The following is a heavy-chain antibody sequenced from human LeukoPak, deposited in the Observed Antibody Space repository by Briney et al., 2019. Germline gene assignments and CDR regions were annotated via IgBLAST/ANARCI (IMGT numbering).Heavy chain of an antibody. V-gene: IGHV3-30*02. CDR3: AKNRWLLPDY. CDR1: GFTFSSYG. J-gene: IGHJ4*02. Sequence: GGSLRLSHAACGFTFSSYGMLWVRRAPGKGLEWGAFIRYDGSNKYYAASVKGRFTISRDNSKNTLYLQMTRQRGEDTAVYYCAKNRWLLPDYWGQGTLVTVSS. D-gene: IGHD3-22*01. CDR2: IRYDGSNK.